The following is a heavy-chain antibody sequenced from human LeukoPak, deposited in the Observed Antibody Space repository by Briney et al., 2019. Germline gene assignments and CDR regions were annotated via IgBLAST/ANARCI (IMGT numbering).Heavy chain of an antibody. D-gene: IGHD3-10*02. CDR3: ARCSGYGMDV. J-gene: IGHJ6*02. CDR2: MSFDGTHI. CDR1: GFIFGSYA. Sequence: GRSLRLPCAASGFIFGSYAIHWVRQAPGKGLEWVAVMSFDGTHIYYADSVKGRFTISRDNSKDTLYLQMNSLRAEDTAVYYCARCSGYGMDVWGQGTTVTVSS. V-gene: IGHV3-30-3*01.